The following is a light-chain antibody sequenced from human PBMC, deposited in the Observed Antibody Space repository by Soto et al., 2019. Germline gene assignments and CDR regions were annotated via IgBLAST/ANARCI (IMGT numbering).Light chain of an antibody. CDR1: QSISRH. Sequence: DIQMTQSPSSLSASLGDRVTITCRASQSISRHLNWYQQKPGKAPRLLIYAASSLQSGVPSRFSGSGSGTDFILTITSLQPEDSATYYCQQTYNMPRTSGPGTKVD. V-gene: IGKV1-39*01. J-gene: IGKJ3*01. CDR2: AAS. CDR3: QQTYNMPRT.